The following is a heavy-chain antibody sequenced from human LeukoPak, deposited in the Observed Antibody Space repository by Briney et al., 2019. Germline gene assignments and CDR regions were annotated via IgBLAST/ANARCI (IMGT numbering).Heavy chain of an antibody. Sequence: GGSLRLSCAASGFTFSSYAMSWVRQAPGKGLEWVSGIPSSGPITYYADSVKGRFTISRDNSKNTLYLQMNSLTAEDTGVYYCANRVAQHDSWGQGTLVTVPS. V-gene: IGHV3-23*01. D-gene: IGHD2-15*01. CDR1: GFTFSSYA. J-gene: IGHJ5*02. CDR3: ANRVAQHDS. CDR2: IPSSGPIT.